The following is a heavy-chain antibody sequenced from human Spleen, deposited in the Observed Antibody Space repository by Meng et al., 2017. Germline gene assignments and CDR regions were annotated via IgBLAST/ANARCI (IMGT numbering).Heavy chain of an antibody. D-gene: IGHD3-16*01. CDR2: IKQDGSEK. CDR3: ARISGDRGGDFDY. CDR1: GFTFSSYW. V-gene: IGHV3-7*01. J-gene: IGHJ4*02. Sequence: GGSLRLSCAASGFTFSSYWMSWVRQAPGKGLEWVANIKQDGSEKYYVDSVKGRFTISRDNAENSLYLQMYSLTAEDTAVYYCARISGDRGGDFDYWGQGTLVTVSS.